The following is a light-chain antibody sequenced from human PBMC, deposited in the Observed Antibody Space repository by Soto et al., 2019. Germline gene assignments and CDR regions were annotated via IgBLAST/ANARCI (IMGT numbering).Light chain of an antibody. CDR1: QSVSRY. CDR3: QHRANWPLT. V-gene: IGKV3-11*01. J-gene: IGKJ4*01. Sequence: EIVLTQSPATLSLSPGERATLSCRASQSVSRYLGWYQQKPGQAPRLLLYDTSNRATGIPARFSGSGSGTDFTLTISSLEPEDSAIYYCQHRANWPLTFGGGTKVEIK. CDR2: DTS.